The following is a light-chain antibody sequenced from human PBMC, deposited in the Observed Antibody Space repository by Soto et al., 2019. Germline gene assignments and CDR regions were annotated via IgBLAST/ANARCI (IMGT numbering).Light chain of an antibody. J-gene: IGKJ2*01. Sequence: EIVLTQSPGTLCLSPGERATLSCRASQSVSDSYLAWYQQKPGQAPRLLIYGVSSRATGIPDRFSGSGSGTDFTLTISRLEPEDFAVYYCQQYGSSVYTFGQGTKLEIK. V-gene: IGKV3-20*01. CDR2: GVS. CDR1: QSVSDSY. CDR3: QQYGSSVYT.